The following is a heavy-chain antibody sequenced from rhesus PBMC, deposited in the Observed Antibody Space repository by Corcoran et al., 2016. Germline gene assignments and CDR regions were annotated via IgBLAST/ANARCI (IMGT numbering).Heavy chain of an antibody. Sequence: QVQLQESGPGVVKPSATLSLTCAVSGGSISDSYRWSWIRPPPGKGLEWIGYIYGSSTSTNYNPSLKSRVTSSKDTSKNQFSLKLSSVTAADTAVYYCVRGRGSSGWYSGYFDYWGQGVLVTVSS. V-gene: IGHV4S10*01. CDR3: VRGRGSSGWYSGYFDY. J-gene: IGHJ4*01. CDR1: GGSISDSYR. CDR2: IYGSSTST. D-gene: IGHD6-31*01.